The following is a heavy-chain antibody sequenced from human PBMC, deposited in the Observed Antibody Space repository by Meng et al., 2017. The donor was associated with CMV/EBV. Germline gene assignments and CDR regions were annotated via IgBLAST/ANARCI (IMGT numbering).Heavy chain of an antibody. D-gene: IGHD2-2*01. CDR1: GFTFSSYS. V-gene: IGHV3-21*01. Sequence: GGSLKISCAASGFTFSSYSMNWVRQAPGKGLEWVSSISSSSSYIYYADSVKGRFTISRDNAKNSLYLQMNSLRAEDTAVYYCARDYCSSTSCGNYYYYGMDVWGQGTTVTVSS. J-gene: IGHJ6*02. CDR2: ISSSSSYI. CDR3: ARDYCSSTSCGNYYYYGMDV.